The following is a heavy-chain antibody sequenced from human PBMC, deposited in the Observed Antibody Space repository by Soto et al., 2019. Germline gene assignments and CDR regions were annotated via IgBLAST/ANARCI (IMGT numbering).Heavy chain of an antibody. CDR1: GFTFSSYS. V-gene: IGHV3-48*01. CDR2: ISSSSSTI. J-gene: IGHJ4*02. Sequence: GGSLRLSCAASGFTFSSYSMNWVRQAPGKGLEWVSYISSSSSTIYYADSVKGRFTISRDNAKNSLYLQMNSLRAEDTAVYYCARDPVTYYYGSGDPDYWGQGTLVTVSS. CDR3: ARDPVTYYYGSGDPDY. D-gene: IGHD3-10*01.